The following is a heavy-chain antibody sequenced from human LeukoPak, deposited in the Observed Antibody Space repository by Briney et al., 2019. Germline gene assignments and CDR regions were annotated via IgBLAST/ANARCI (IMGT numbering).Heavy chain of an antibody. J-gene: IGHJ5*02. Sequence: SSETLSLTCTVSGGSISSYYWSWIRQPAGKGLEWIGRIYTSGSTNYNPSLKSRVTISVDTSKNQFSLKLSSVTAADTAVYYCARAHYRYCSSTSCYDNWLDPWGQGTLVTVSS. V-gene: IGHV4-4*07. D-gene: IGHD2-2*01. CDR2: IYTSGST. CDR3: ARAHYRYCSSTSCYDNWLDP. CDR1: GGSISSYY.